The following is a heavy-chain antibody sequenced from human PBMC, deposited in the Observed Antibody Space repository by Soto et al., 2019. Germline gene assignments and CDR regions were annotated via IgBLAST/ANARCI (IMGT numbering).Heavy chain of an antibody. D-gene: IGHD2-21*01. CDR1: GFTFSNYA. CDR2: ISGSGGST. Sequence: PGGSLRLSCAASGFTFSNYAMSWVRQAPGKGLEWVSAISGSGGSTYYADSVKGRFTISRDNSKNTLYLQMNSLRAEGTAVYYCARSAVDGFVGYFYGMDVWGKGTTVPVSS. V-gene: IGHV3-23*01. J-gene: IGHJ6*04. CDR3: ARSAVDGFVGYFYGMDV.